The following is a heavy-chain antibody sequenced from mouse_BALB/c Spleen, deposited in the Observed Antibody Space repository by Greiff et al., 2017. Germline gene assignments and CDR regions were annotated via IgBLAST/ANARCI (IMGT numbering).Heavy chain of an antibody. V-gene: IGHV6-6*02. Sequence: EVQGVESGGGLVQPGGSMKLSCVASGFTFSSYWMSWVRQSPEKGLEWVAEIRLKSDNYATHYAESVKGKFTISRDDSKSRLYLQMNSLRAEDTGIYYCTRYDYSWFAYWGQGTLVTVSA. CDR2: IRLKSDNYAT. CDR3: TRYDYSWFAY. J-gene: IGHJ3*01. CDR1: GFTFSSYW. D-gene: IGHD2-4*01.